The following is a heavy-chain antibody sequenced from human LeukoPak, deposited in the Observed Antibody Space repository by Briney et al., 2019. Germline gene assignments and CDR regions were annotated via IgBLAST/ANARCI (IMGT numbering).Heavy chain of an antibody. CDR1: GYTFTGYY. J-gene: IGHJ4*02. CDR3: ARGKLWFGEPHFDY. V-gene: IGHV1-2*06. D-gene: IGHD3-10*01. CDR2: INPNSGGT. Sequence: ASVKVSCKASGYTFTGYYMHWVRQAPGQGLEWMGRINPNSGGTNYAQKFQGRVTITRDTSISTAYMELSRLRSDDTAVYYCARGKLWFGEPHFDYWGQGTLVTVSS.